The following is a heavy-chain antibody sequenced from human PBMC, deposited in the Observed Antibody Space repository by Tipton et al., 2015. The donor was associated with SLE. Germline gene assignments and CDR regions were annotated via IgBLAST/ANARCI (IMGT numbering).Heavy chain of an antibody. CDR3: AKGSGVARPYYFDY. Sequence: SLRLSCAASGFTFCSYVMSWVRQAPGKGLEWVSAISGSSDSTFHADSVKGRFTVSRDNFQNTLYLQMDSLRAEDTAIYYCAKGSGVARPYYFDYWGQGTLVTVSS. CDR1: GFTFCSYV. D-gene: IGHD6-6*01. CDR2: ISGSSDST. J-gene: IGHJ4*02. V-gene: IGHV3-23*01.